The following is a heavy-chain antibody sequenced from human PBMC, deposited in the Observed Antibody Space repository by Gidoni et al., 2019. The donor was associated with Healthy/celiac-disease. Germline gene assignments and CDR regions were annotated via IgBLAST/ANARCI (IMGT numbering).Heavy chain of an antibody. Sequence: WVRQAPGKGLEWVAVISYDGSNKYYADSVKGRFTISRDNSKNTLYLQMNSLRAEDTAVYYCAKNFRVGTPFDYWGQGTLVTVSS. D-gene: IGHD2-15*01. J-gene: IGHJ4*02. CDR2: ISYDGSNK. V-gene: IGHV3-30*18. CDR3: AKNFRVGTPFDY.